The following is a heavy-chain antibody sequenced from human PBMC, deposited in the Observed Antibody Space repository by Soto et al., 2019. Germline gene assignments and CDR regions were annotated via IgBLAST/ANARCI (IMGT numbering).Heavy chain of an antibody. CDR2: ISAYNGNT. V-gene: IGHV1-18*01. CDR1: GYTFTSYG. Sequence: QVRLVQSGAEVKKPGASVKVSCKASGYTFTSYGITWVRQAPGQGLEWMGWISAYNGNTNYAQKLQGRVTMTTDTSTSKAYMELRSLRSDDTAVYYCARDPAYDFWSGYYPFFDYWGQGTLFTVSS. D-gene: IGHD3-3*01. CDR3: ARDPAYDFWSGYYPFFDY. J-gene: IGHJ4*02.